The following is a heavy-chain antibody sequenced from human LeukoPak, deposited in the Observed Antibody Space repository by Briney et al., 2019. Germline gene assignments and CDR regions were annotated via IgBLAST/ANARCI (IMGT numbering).Heavy chain of an antibody. CDR1: GFTFSDYY. V-gene: IGHV3-11*03. CDR3: ASRYWFDP. CDR2: ISSSSNYT. J-gene: IGHJ5*02. Sequence: GGSLRLSCAASGFTFSDYYMSWIRQAPGKGLEWVSYISSSSNYTNYADSVKGRFTISRDNAKNSLYLQMNSLTAEDTAVYYCASRYWFDPWGQGTLVTVSS.